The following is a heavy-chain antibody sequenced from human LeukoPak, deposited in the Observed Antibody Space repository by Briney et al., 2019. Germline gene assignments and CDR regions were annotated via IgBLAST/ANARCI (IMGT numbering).Heavy chain of an antibody. V-gene: IGHV3-20*04. J-gene: IGHJ6*03. CDR1: GFTFDDYG. CDR3: ARPAVAAYYYYYMDV. CDR2: INWNGGST. Sequence: PGGPLRLSCAASGFTFDDYGMGWVRQAPGKGLEWVSGINWNGGSTGYADSVKGRFTISRDSAKNSLYLQMNSLRAEDTAVYYCARPAVAAYYYYYMDVWGKGTTVTVSS. D-gene: IGHD6-19*01.